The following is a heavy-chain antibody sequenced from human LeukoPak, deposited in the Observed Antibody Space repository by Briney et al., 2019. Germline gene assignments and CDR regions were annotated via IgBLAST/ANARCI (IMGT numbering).Heavy chain of an antibody. Sequence: GGSLRLSCAASGFTFDDYAMHWVRQGPGKGLEWISGITWNTDTIGYADSVMGRFTISRDNAKNSLYLQMNSLRAEDTAVYFCARERETYNDYWGQGTLVTVSS. V-gene: IGHV3-9*01. CDR3: ARERETYNDY. CDR2: ITWNTDTI. J-gene: IGHJ4*02. D-gene: IGHD1-1*01. CDR1: GFTFDDYA.